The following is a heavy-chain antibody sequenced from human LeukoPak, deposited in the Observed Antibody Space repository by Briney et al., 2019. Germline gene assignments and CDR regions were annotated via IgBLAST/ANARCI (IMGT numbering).Heavy chain of an antibody. V-gene: IGHV4-34*01. CDR2: INHSGST. CDR3: SRDRRGGIRGQWVYFFDY. CDR1: GVAYSVDY. Sequence: SETLSLTCAVSGVAYSVDYRSRIRQPPGKGLEWIGEINHSGSTNYNPSLKSRVTISVDTSKNQFSLKLSSVTVPDLAVYFCSRDRRGGIRGQWVYFFDYWGQGTLVTVSS. D-gene: IGHD3-10*01. J-gene: IGHJ4*02.